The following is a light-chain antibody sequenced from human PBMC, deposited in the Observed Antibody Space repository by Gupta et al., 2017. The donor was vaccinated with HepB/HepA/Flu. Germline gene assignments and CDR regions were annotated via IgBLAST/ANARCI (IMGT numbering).Light chain of an antibody. Sequence: QSVLTQPPSVSGAPGQRVTISCTGSSSNIGAGYDVHWYQQLPGTAPKLLIYGNSNRPAGVPDRFSGSKSGTSASLAITGRQAEEEADYYCQSDDSSMSVVFGTGTKVTVL. CDR1: SSNIGAGYD. J-gene: IGLJ1*01. V-gene: IGLV1-40*01. CDR3: QSDDSSMSVV. CDR2: GNS.